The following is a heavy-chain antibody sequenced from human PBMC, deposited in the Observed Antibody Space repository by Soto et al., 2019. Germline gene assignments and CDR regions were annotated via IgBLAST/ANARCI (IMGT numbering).Heavy chain of an antibody. V-gene: IGHV3-11*01. CDR1: GFTFSDYY. J-gene: IGHJ4*02. Sequence: GGSLRLSCAASGFTFSDYYINWIRQAPGKGLEWVSYISISGSTIYYADSVKGRFTISRDNAKNSLYLQMNSLRAEDTAVYYCARDFGDIVATDWSYFDYWGQGTLVTVSS. D-gene: IGHD5-12*01. CDR3: ARDFGDIVATDWSYFDY. CDR2: ISISGSTI.